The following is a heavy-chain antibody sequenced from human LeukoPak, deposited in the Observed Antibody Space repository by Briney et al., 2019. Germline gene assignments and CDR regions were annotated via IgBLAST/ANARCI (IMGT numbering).Heavy chain of an antibody. CDR1: GGSTSSHF. CDR2: VYNSGST. Sequence: SGTPSLTCTVSGGSTSSHFWTWIRQPPGKGPEWLGYVYNSGSTNYNPSLKSRVTISVDTSKNQFSLKLSSVTAADPAVYYCVRGDPGYCSGSSCYSPPIQHWGQGTLVTVSS. D-gene: IGHD2-15*01. V-gene: IGHV4-59*11. CDR3: VRGDPGYCSGSSCYSPPIQH. J-gene: IGHJ1*01.